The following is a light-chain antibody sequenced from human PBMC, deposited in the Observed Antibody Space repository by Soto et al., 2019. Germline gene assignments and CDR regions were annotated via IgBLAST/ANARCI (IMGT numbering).Light chain of an antibody. CDR1: QSISSY. CDR2: AAS. J-gene: IGKJ4*01. CDR3: QQSYSTPQGLT. V-gene: IGKV1-39*01. Sequence: KMTQSPSSLSASVGDRVTITCRASQSISSYLNWYQQKPGKAPKLLIYAASSLQSGVPSRFSGSGSGTDFTLTISSLQPEDFATYYCQQSYSTPQGLTFGGGTKVDVK.